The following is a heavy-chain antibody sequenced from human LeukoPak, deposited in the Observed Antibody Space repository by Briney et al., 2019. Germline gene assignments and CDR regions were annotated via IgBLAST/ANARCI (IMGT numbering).Heavy chain of an antibody. CDR3: AKTGFQWGDYFYYMDV. V-gene: IGHV3-7*01. CDR2: IKQDGSEK. D-gene: IGHD1-14*01. J-gene: IGHJ6*03. Sequence: GGSLRLSCAASGFTFSSYWMSWVRQAPGKGLEWVANIKQDGSEKYYVDSVKGRFTISRDNSKNTLYLQVNSLIAEDTAVYYCAKTGFQWGDYFYYMDVWGKGTTVTVSS. CDR1: GFTFSSYW.